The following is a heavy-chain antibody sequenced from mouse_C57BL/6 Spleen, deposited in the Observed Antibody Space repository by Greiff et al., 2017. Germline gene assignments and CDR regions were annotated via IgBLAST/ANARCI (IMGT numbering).Heavy chain of an antibody. CDR1: GFTFSSYA. CDR3: ARDDYYGSSHYYAMDY. D-gene: IGHD1-1*01. CDR2: ISDGGSYT. V-gene: IGHV5-4*01. Sequence: EVQLVESGGGLVKPGGSLKLSCAASGFTFSSYAMSWVRQTPEKRLEWVATISDGGSYTYYPDNVKGRFTISRDNAKNNLYLQMSHLKSEDTAMYYCARDDYYGSSHYYAMDYWGQGTSVTVSS. J-gene: IGHJ4*01.